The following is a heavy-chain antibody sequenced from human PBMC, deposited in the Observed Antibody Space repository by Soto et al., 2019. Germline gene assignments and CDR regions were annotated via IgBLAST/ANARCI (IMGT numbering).Heavy chain of an antibody. Sequence: QVQLVESGGGVVQPGRSLRLSCAASGFTFSSYGMHWVRQAPGKGLEWVAVTSFDGSSKYNADSVTGRFTISRDNAQNTLYLHINILRADDTAVYYCARTVGGYNFQTMDYWGQGTLVTVSS. J-gene: IGHJ4*02. CDR3: ARTVGGYNFQTMDY. D-gene: IGHD5-12*01. V-gene: IGHV3-30-3*01. CDR2: TSFDGSSK. CDR1: GFTFSSYG.